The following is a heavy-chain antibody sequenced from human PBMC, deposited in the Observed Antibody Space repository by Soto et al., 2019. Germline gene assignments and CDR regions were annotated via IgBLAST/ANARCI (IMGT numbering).Heavy chain of an antibody. CDR2: INPNSGGT. D-gene: IGHD3-10*01. CDR3: ARGALYYYGSGSYPHFDY. Sequence: QVQLVQSGAEVKKPGASVKVSCKASGYTFTGYYMHWVRQAPGQGLEWMGWINPNSGGTNYAQKXEGWGTMTREXXIXTXXMELSRLRSDDTAVYYCARGALYYYGSGSYPHFDYWGQGTLVTVSS. J-gene: IGHJ4*02. CDR1: GYTFTGYY. V-gene: IGHV1-2*04.